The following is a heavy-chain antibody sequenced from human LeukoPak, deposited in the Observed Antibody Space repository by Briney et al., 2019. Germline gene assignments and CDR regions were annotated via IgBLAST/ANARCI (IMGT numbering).Heavy chain of an antibody. D-gene: IGHD6-13*01. J-gene: IGHJ4*02. V-gene: IGHV1-24*01. CDR2: FDPEDGET. CDR1: GYTLTELS. CDR3: ATDRTTPRIAAPVY. Sequence: SVKVSCKVSGYTLTELSMHWVRQAPGKGLEWMGGFDPEDGETIYAQKFQGRVTMTEDTSTDTAYMELSSLRSEDTAVYYCATDRTTPRIAAPVYWGQGTLVTVSS.